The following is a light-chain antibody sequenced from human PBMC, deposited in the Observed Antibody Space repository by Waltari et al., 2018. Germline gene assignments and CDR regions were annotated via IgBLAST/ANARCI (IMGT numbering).Light chain of an antibody. Sequence: QSALPQPASVSGSPGQSITISCTGSSSDVGGYSLVSCYQQHPGKAPKLMIYPVTKRPSGVSHRFSGSKSGNTASLTISGLQTEDEADYYCCSYAGSTTSSVVFGTGTKVIVL. CDR3: CSYAGSTTSSVV. CDR1: SSDVGGYSL. V-gene: IGLV2-23*02. J-gene: IGLJ1*01. CDR2: PVT.